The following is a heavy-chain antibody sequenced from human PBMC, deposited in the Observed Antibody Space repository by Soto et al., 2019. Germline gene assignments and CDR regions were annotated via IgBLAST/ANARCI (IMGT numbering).Heavy chain of an antibody. V-gene: IGHV3-33*01. Sequence: GGSLRLSCAASGFTFSSYGMHWVRQAPGKGLEWVAVIWYDGSNKYYADSVKGRFTISRDNSKNTLYLQMNSLRAEDTAVYYCVRSNGGAVTTVTIFDYWGQGTLVTVSS. J-gene: IGHJ4*02. CDR1: GFTFSSYG. CDR3: VRSNGGAVTTVTIFDY. CDR2: IWYDGSNK. D-gene: IGHD4-17*01.